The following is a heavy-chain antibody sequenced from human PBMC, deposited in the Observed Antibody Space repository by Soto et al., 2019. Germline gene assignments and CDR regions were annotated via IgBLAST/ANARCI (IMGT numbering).Heavy chain of an antibody. CDR1: GDTFSSYA. V-gene: IGHV1-69*01. CDR2: IIPIFGSA. J-gene: IGHJ4*02. Sequence: QVQLVQSGAEVTKPGSLVKVSCKASGDTFSSYAITWVRQSPGQVLEGMGGIIPIFGSANYAQRFQGRVMTSAVESTSTAYMELNSLRCEDTAVYYCARDRGAIETSGPLDYWGQAAVVTVSS. D-gene: IGHD6-13*01. CDR3: ARDRGAIETSGPLDY.